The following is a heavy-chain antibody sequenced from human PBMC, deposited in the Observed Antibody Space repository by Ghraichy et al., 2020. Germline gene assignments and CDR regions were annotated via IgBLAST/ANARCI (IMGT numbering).Heavy chain of an antibody. D-gene: IGHD6-6*01. Sequence: LSLTCAASGFTFSSYAMSWVRQAPGKGLEWVSAISGSGGSTYYADSVKGRFTIFRDNSKNTLYLQMNSLRAEDTAVYYCAKDSIAARKGSAFDIWGQGTMVTVSS. CDR1: GFTFSSYA. J-gene: IGHJ3*02. CDR2: ISGSGGST. V-gene: IGHV3-23*01. CDR3: AKDSIAARKGSAFDI.